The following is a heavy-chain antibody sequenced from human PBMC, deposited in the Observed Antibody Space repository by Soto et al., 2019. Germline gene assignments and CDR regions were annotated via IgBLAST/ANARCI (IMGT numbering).Heavy chain of an antibody. J-gene: IGHJ4*02. Sequence: GGSLRLSCAASGFTFSNYWMTWVRQAPGNGLECVANIKQDGSEKYYVDSVKGRFTISRDNAKNSLYLQMNSLRAEDTAVYYCARGCSGGSCYSIWFDYWGQGTQVTVSS. D-gene: IGHD2-15*01. V-gene: IGHV3-7*03. CDR2: IKQDGSEK. CDR1: GFTFSNYW. CDR3: ARGCSGGSCYSIWFDY.